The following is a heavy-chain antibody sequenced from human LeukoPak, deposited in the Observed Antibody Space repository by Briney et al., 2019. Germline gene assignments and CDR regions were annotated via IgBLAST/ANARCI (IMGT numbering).Heavy chain of an antibody. V-gene: IGHV3-9*01. D-gene: IGHD3-22*01. CDR2: ISWNSENI. Sequence: GGSLRLSCAASGFDFDDFAMHWVRQAPGKGLEWVSGISWNSENIGYANSVKGRFTISRDNAKNSLSLQMNSLRVEDTAVYYCARDGALHYYDSSGYQISKVFDPWGQGTLVTVSS. CDR3: ARDGALHYYDSSGYQISKVFDP. CDR1: GFDFDDFA. J-gene: IGHJ5*02.